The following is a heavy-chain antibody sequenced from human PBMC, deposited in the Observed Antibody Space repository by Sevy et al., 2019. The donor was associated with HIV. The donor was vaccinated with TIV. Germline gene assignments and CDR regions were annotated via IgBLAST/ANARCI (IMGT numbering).Heavy chain of an antibody. CDR1: GFTFSSYS. J-gene: IGHJ4*02. CDR2: ISSSSSYI. CDR3: ASFLHSICSSTSCLFDY. V-gene: IGHV3-21*01. Sequence: GGSLRLSCAASGFTFSSYSMNWVRQAPGKGLEWVSSISSSSSYIYYADSVKGQFTISRDNAKNSLYLQMNSLRAEDTAVYYCASFLHSICSSTSCLFDYWGQGTLVTVSS. D-gene: IGHD2-2*01.